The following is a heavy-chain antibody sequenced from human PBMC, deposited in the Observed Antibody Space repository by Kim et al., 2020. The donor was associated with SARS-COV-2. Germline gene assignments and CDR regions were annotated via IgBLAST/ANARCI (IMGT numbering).Heavy chain of an antibody. CDR2: IKQDGSEK. J-gene: IGHJ4*02. D-gene: IGHD3-10*01. CDR1: GFTFSSYW. V-gene: IGHV3-7*01. CDR3: ARAGITMVRGVNDY. Sequence: GGSLRLSCAASGFTFSSYWMSWVRQAPGKGLEWVANIKQDGSEKYYVDSVKGRFTISRDKAKNSLYLQMNSLRAEDTAVYYCARAGITMVRGVNDYWGQGTLVTVSS.